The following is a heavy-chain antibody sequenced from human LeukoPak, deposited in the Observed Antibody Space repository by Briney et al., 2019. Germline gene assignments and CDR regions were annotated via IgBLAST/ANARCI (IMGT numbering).Heavy chain of an antibody. CDR3: ARDYRASSIVVVPAASYNWFDP. CDR1: GGTLSRYT. J-gene: IGHJ5*02. Sequence: LVKVSCKAFGGTLSRYTISWVRQAPGQGLEWMGRIIPIPGIANYVQKFQGRVTITADKSTSTAYMELSSLRSEDTAVYYCARDYRASSIVVVPAASYNWFDPWGQGTLVTVPS. V-gene: IGHV1-69*04. CDR2: IIPIPGIA. D-gene: IGHD2-2*01.